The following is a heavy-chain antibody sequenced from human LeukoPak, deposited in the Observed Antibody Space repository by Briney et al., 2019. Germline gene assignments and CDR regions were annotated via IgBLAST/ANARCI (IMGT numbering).Heavy chain of an antibody. Sequence: GGSLRLSCAASGITFSSYAMSWVRQAPGKGLEWVSSISGSGGGSTYYADSVKGRFTISRDNSKNTLYLQMNSLRAEDAALYYCAKEGYCSSASCDTPSSYSSSSFDYWGQGTLVTVSS. CDR1: GITFSSYA. CDR3: AKEGYCSSASCDTPSSYSSSSFDY. J-gene: IGHJ4*02. V-gene: IGHV3-23*01. CDR2: ISGSGGGST. D-gene: IGHD2-2*01.